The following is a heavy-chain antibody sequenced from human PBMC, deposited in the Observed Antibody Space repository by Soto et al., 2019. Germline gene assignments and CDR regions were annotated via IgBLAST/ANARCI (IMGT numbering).Heavy chain of an antibody. CDR3: ARDSPQYSYALNWFDP. J-gene: IGHJ5*02. CDR1: GYTFTSYG. Sequence: ASVKVSCKASGYTFTSYGISWVRQAPGQGLEWMGWISAYNGNTNYAQKLQGRVTMTTDTSTSTAYMELRSLRSDDTAVYYCARDSPQYSYALNWFDPWGQGTLVTVSS. CDR2: ISAYNGNT. V-gene: IGHV1-18*01. D-gene: IGHD5-18*01.